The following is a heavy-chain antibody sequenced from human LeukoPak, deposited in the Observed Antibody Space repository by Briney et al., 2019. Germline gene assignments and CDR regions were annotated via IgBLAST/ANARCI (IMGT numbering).Heavy chain of an antibody. D-gene: IGHD6-19*01. CDR1: GFTFSSYW. Sequence: GGSLRLSCAASGFTFSSYWMHWVRQAPGKGLVWVSRINSDGSSTSYADSVKGRFTISRDNAKNTLYLQMNSLRAEDTAVYYCAKAAVAGTFCGYWGQGTLVTVSS. J-gene: IGHJ4*02. V-gene: IGHV3-74*01. CDR2: INSDGSST. CDR3: AKAAVAGTFCGY.